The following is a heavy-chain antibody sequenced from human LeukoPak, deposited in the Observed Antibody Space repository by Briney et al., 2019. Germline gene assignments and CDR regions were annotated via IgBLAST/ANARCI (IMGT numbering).Heavy chain of an antibody. J-gene: IGHJ4*02. CDR1: GFTFSSYS. D-gene: IGHD3-22*01. CDR2: ISSSSSYI. Sequence: PGGSLRLSCAASGFTFSSYSMNWVRQAPGKGLEWVSSISSSSSYIYYADSVKGRFTISRDNAKNSLYLQMNSLRAEDTALYYCAKGLRYYDSSGYYPNWGQGTLVTVSS. CDR3: AKGLRYYDSSGYYPN. V-gene: IGHV3-21*04.